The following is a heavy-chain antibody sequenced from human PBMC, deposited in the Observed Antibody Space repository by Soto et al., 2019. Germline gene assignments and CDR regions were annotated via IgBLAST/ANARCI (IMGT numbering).Heavy chain of an antibody. CDR3: AVYGYGVSAAAY. CDR1: GLTFRNDW. CDR2: INQDGSER. J-gene: IGHJ4*02. V-gene: IGHV3-7*03. Sequence: GGSLRLSCAVSGLTFRNDWLSWVHQAPGKGLEWVANINQDGSERYYVDSVRGRFTISRDNVENSLYLQLNSLRPEDTAVYYCAVYGYGVSAAAYWGQGTLVTVSS. D-gene: IGHD4-17*01.